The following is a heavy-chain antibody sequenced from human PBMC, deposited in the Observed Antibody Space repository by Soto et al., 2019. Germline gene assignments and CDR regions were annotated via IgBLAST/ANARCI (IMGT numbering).Heavy chain of an antibody. Sequence: GESLKISCKGSGYSFTIYWIGWVRQMPGKGLEWMGIIYPGDSDTRYSPSFQGQVTISADKSISTAYLQWSSLKASDTAMYYCARHGSRVYYDYSDYYYYGMDVWGQGTTVTGSS. J-gene: IGHJ6*02. CDR2: IYPGDSDT. CDR3: ARHGSRVYYDYSDYYYYGMDV. D-gene: IGHD3-22*01. CDR1: GYSFTIYW. V-gene: IGHV5-51*01.